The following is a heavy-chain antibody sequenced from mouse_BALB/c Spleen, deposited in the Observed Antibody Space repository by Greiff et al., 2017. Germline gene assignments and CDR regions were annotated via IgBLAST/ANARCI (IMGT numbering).Heavy chain of an antibody. J-gene: IGHJ3*01. D-gene: IGHD1-1*01. CDR1: GFSLTGYG. Sequence: VQVVESGPGLVAPSQSLSITCTVSGFSLTGYGVNWVRQPPGKGLEWLGMIWGDGSTDYNSALKSSLSISKDNSKSQVFLKMNSLQTDDTARYYCASLYGSSAYWGQGKLVTVSA. CDR2: IWGDGST. CDR3: ASLYGSSAY. V-gene: IGHV2-6-7*01.